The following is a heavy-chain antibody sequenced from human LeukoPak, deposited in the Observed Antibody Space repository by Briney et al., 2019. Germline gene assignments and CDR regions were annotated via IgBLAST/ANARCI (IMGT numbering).Heavy chain of an antibody. CDR2: ISSSSSYI. CDR1: GFTFNNYA. Sequence: GGSLRLSCAASGFTFNNYAMTWVRQAPGKGLEWVSSISSSSSYIYYADSVKGRFTISRDNAKNSLYLQMNSLRAEDTAVYYCARGSGYYYYYGMDVWGQGTTVTVSS. D-gene: IGHD2-15*01. V-gene: IGHV3-21*01. CDR3: ARGSGYYYYYGMDV. J-gene: IGHJ6*02.